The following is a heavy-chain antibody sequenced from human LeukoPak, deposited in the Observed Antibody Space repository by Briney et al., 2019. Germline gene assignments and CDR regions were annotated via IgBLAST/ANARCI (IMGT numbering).Heavy chain of an antibody. Sequence: KSGGSLRLSCAASGFTFSSYSMNWVRQAPGKGLEWVSSISSSSSYIYYADSVKGRFTISRDNAKKSLYLQMNSLRAEDTAVYYCATYYDVLTGYVLSDYWGQGTLVTVSS. V-gene: IGHV3-21*01. CDR2: ISSSSSYI. D-gene: IGHD3-9*01. CDR1: GFTFSSYS. J-gene: IGHJ4*02. CDR3: ATYYDVLTGYVLSDY.